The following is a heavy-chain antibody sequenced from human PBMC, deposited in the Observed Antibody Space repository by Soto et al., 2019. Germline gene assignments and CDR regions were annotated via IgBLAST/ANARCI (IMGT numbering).Heavy chain of an antibody. D-gene: IGHD1-7*01. CDR3: ARDPPANYNWNWPSLDY. CDR2: ISSSGSTI. J-gene: IGHJ4*02. Sequence: GGSLRLSCAASGFIFSDYYMSWIRQAPGKGLEWVSYISSSGSTIYYADSVKGRFTISRDNAKNSLYLQTNSLRAEDTAVYYCARDPPANYNWNWPSLDYWGQGTLVTVSS. CDR1: GFIFSDYY. V-gene: IGHV3-11*01.